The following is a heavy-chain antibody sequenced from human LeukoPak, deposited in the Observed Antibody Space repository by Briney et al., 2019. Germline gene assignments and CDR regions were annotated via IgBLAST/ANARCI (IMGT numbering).Heavy chain of an antibody. CDR1: GGSISSSSYY. V-gene: IGHV4-39*01. J-gene: IGHJ5*02. D-gene: IGHD2/OR15-2a*01. CDR3: ARRRAPTVIVWFDP. CDR2: IYYSGST. Sequence: SETLSLTCTASGGSISSSSYYWGWIRQPPGKGLEWIGSIYYSGSTYYNPSLKSRVTISVDTSKNQFSLKLSSVTAADTAVYYCARRRAPTVIVWFDPWGQGTLVTVSS.